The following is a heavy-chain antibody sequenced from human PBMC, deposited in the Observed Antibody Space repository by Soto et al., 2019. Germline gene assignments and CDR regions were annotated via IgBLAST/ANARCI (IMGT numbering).Heavy chain of an antibody. CDR3: AASIFYYGMDV. V-gene: IGHV5-51*01. CDR2: IYPGDSDT. J-gene: IGHJ6*02. Sequence: GASLKISCKGSGYTFTNYWIGWVRQMPGKGLEWMGIIYPGDSDTKYNPSFQGQVTISADKSITTTYLQWSSLKASDTAIYYCAASIFYYGMDVWGQGTTVTVSS. CDR1: GYTFTNYW.